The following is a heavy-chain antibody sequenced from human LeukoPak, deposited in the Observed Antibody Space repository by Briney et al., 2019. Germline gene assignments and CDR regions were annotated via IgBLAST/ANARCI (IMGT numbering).Heavy chain of an antibody. V-gene: IGHV3-48*03. CDR3: ARVKDSSGYSLDY. Sequence: PGGALRLSCAASGFTFSGDGMNWVRQAPGKGLEWVSYISSSGSTIYYADPVKGRFTISRDNAKNSLYLQMNSLRAEDTAVYYCARVKDSSGYSLDYWGQGTLVTVSS. CDR2: ISSSGSTI. D-gene: IGHD3-22*01. J-gene: IGHJ4*02. CDR1: GFTFSGDG.